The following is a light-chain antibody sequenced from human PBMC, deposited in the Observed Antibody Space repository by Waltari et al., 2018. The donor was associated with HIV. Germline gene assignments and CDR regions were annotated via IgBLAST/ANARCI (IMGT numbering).Light chain of an antibody. V-gene: IGKV1-39*01. CDR3: QQSYSTPRT. J-gene: IGKJ2*01. CDR1: QTISSY. Sequence: DIQMTQSPSSLSASVGDRVTITCRASQTISSYLNWYHQTPGKAPMHLIYGASTLHSGVPSRFSGSGSGTDFTLTISSLQPEDFATYYCQQSYSTPRTLGQGTKLEIK. CDR2: GAS.